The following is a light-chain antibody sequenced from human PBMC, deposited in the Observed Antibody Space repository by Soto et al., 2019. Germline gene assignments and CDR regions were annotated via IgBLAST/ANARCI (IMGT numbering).Light chain of an antibody. J-gene: IGLJ2*01. CDR2: EDD. CDR1: SGSIASNY. V-gene: IGLV6-57*04. Sequence: NFMLTQTHSVSESPGKTVTISCTRSSGSIASNYVQWYQLRPGSAPTTVIYEDDQRPSGVPDRFSGSIDSSSNSASLTISGLKTEDEADYYCQSYDRDTVVFAGGTKLTVL. CDR3: QSYDRDTVV.